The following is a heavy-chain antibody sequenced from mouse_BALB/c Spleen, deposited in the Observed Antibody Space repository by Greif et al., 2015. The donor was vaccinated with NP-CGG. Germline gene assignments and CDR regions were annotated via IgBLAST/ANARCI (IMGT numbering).Heavy chain of an antibody. CDR2: IDPANGNT. D-gene: IGHD2-4*01. CDR3: ARVITGYWYFDV. V-gene: IGHV14-3*02. Sequence: VQLQQSGAELVKPGASVKLSCTASGFNIKDTYMHWVKQRPEQGLEWIGRIDPANGNTKYDPKFQGKATITADTSSYTAYLQLSSLTSEDTAVYYCARVITGYWYFDVWGAGTTVTVSS. J-gene: IGHJ1*01. CDR1: GFNIKDTY.